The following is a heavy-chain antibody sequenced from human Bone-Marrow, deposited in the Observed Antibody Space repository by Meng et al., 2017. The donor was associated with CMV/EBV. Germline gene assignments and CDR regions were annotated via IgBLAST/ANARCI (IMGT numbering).Heavy chain of an antibody. CDR2: IKHDGSER. D-gene: IGHD6-19*01. CDR3: ARDINRYSSSYY. CDR1: GFTFRNYW. Sequence: GGSLRLSCAVSGFTFRNYWMSWVRQAPGKGLEWVANIKHDGSERYYVDSVKGRFTISRDNAKNLLYLQMNSRRAEDTAVYYCARDINRYSSSYYWGQGTLVTVSS. V-gene: IGHV3-7*01. J-gene: IGHJ4*02.